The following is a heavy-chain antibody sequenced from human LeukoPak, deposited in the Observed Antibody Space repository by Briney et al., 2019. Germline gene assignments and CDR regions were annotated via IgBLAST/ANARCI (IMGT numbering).Heavy chain of an antibody. V-gene: IGHV1-2*02. CDR3: ARGGIYDSSGYYPYYFDY. CDR1: GFTFTGYY. D-gene: IGHD3-22*01. J-gene: IGHJ4*02. CDR2: VNPNSGGT. Sequence: GASVKVSCKASGFTFTGYYIHWVRQAPGQGLEWMGWVNPNSGGTNYAQMFQGRVTMTRDTSISTAYMELSRLRSDDTAVYYCARGGIYDSSGYYPYYFDYWGQGTLVTVSS.